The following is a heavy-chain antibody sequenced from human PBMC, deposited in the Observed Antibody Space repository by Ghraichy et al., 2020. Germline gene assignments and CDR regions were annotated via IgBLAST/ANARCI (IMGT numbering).Heavy chain of an antibody. D-gene: IGHD6-13*01. V-gene: IGHV3-74*01. Sequence: GESLNISCAASGFTFSSYWMHWVRQVPGKGLVWVARIDNYGSITNYADSVRGRFTISRDNAKNTLSLQMNSLTVEDTAVYYCGRDLSGMADYWGLGAQVTVSS. CDR3: GRDLSGMADY. CDR2: IDNYGSIT. J-gene: IGHJ4*02. CDR1: GFTFSSYW.